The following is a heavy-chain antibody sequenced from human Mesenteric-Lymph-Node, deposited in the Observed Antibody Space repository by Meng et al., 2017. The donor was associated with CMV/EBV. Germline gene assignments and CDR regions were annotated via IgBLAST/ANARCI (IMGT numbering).Heavy chain of an antibody. V-gene: IGHV3-30-3*01. CDR3: VKEGAVVVDFDC. J-gene: IGHJ4*02. CDR2: ISYDGTNK. Sequence: CAASGITFSTKTMHWVRQAPGKGLEWVAVISYDGTNKSYADSVKGRFTISRDNSKNTLYLQMDSLRTEDTAVYYCVKEGAVVVDFDCWGQGTLVTVSS. D-gene: IGHD2-15*01. CDR1: GITFSTKT.